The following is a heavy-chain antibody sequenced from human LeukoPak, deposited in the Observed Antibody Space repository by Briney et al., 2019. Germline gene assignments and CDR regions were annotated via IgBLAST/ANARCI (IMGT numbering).Heavy chain of an antibody. CDR1: GGTLSSYA. D-gene: IGHD2-15*01. V-gene: IGHV1-69*05. Sequence: GSSVKVSYKASGGTLSSYAISWVRQAPGQGLEWMGRIIPIFGTANYAQKFQGRVTSTTDESTSTAYMELSSLRSEDTAVYYCASPRRICSGGSCYSYDYWGQGTLVTVSS. J-gene: IGHJ4*02. CDR2: IIPIFGTA. CDR3: ASPRRICSGGSCYSYDY.